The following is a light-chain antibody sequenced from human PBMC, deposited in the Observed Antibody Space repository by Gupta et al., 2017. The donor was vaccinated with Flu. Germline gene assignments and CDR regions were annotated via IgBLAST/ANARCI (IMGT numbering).Light chain of an antibody. CDR3: SAYTSSSTLV. CDR1: SSDVGGHNY. Sequence: QSALTHPASVSGSPAQSLTISCTGTSSDVGGHNYVAWYQHHPGKAPRLMIYEVSNRPSGVSNRFSGSKSGNTATLTISGLQAEDEADYHCSAYTSSSTLVFGGGTKLTVL. V-gene: IGLV2-14*01. J-gene: IGLJ3*02. CDR2: EVS.